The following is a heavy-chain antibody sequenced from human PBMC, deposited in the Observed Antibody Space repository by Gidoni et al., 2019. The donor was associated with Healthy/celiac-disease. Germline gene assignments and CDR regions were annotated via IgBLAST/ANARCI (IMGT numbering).Heavy chain of an antibody. Sequence: QVTLKESGPVLVKPTETLTLTCTVSGFSLSNARMGLSWIRQPPGKALEWLAHIFSNDEKSYSTSLKSRLTISKDTSKSQVVLTMTNMDPVDTATYYCARIAAAGTILNWFDPWGQGTLVTVSS. CDR2: IFSNDEK. CDR1: GFSLSNARMG. V-gene: IGHV2-26*01. CDR3: ARIAAAGTILNWFDP. J-gene: IGHJ5*02. D-gene: IGHD6-13*01.